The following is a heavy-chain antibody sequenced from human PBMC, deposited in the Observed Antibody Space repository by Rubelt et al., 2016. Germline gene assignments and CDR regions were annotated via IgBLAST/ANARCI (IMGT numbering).Heavy chain of an antibody. J-gene: IGHJ4*02. Sequence: RGRSLRLSCAASGFSFDDYAMHWVRQAPGKGLEWVSGITSKSGKTDYADSVKGRFTISRDNAKNSLSLQMDSLSGEDTALYYCARAHRYYYDSSGYYWDYFDYWGQGTLVTVSS. V-gene: IGHV3-9*01. CDR1: GFSFDDYA. D-gene: IGHD3-22*01. CDR2: ITSKSGKT. CDR3: ARAHRYYYDSSGYYWDYFDY.